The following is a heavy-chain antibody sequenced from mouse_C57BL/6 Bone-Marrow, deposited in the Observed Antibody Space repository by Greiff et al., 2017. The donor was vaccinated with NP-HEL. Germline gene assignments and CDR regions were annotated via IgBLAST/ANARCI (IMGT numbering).Heavy chain of an antibody. J-gene: IGHJ3*01. CDR2: IDPENGDT. CDR3: TSISRGFAY. Sequence: EVKLVESGAELVRPGASVKLSCTASGFNIKDDYMHWVKQRPEQGLEWIGWIDPENGDTEYASKFQGKATITADTSSNTAYLQLRSLTSEDTAVYYCTSISRGFAYWGQGTLVTVSA. V-gene: IGHV14-4*01. CDR1: GFNIKDDY.